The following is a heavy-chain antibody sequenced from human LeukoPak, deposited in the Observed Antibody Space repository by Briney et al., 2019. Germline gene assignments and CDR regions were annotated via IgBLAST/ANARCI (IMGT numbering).Heavy chain of an antibody. J-gene: IGHJ4*02. CDR2: IYYSGST. CDR3: ARSPAAGTFIFDY. V-gene: IGHV4-59*08. D-gene: IGHD6-13*01. Sequence: SETLSLTCTVSGGSISSYYWSWIRQPPGKGLEWIGYIYYSGSTNYNPSLKSRVTISVDTSKNQFSLKLSSVTAADTAVYYCARSPAAGTFIFDYWGQGTLGTVSS. CDR1: GGSISSYY.